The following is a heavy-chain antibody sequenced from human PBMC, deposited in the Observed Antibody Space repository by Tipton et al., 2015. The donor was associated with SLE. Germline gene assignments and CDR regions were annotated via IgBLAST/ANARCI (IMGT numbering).Heavy chain of an antibody. CDR2: IYHSESP. CDR3: AKDSGTYYFNF. D-gene: IGHD1-26*01. Sequence: GSLRLSCAVSGGSIISSSWWSWVRQPPGKGLEWIGDIYHSESPNYNPSLKSRVTMSIDTSKNQFSLKLSSVTAADTAVYYCAKDSGTYYFNFWGQGVLVNVSS. V-gene: IGHV4-4*02. J-gene: IGHJ4*02. CDR1: GGSIISSSW.